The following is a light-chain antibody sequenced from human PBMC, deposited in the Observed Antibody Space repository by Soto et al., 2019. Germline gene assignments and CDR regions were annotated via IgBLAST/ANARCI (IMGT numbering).Light chain of an antibody. J-gene: IGKJ1*01. CDR2: AAS. CDR1: QGISNY. CDR3: QRYNTGT. V-gene: IGKV1-27*01. Sequence: DIQMTQSPSSLSASVGDRVTITCRASQGISNYLAWYQQKPGKVPKLLIYAASTLQSGVPSRFSGSGSGTDITLTISSLPPEDVATYYCQRYNTGTFGQGTEVEIK.